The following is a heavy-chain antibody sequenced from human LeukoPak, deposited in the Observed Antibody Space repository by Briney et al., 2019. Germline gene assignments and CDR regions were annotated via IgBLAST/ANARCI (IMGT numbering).Heavy chain of an antibody. CDR3: GRLSDY. Sequence: GESLKISCKASGYNFSTYWISWVRQMPGKGLEWMGKIDPSDSSTNYSPSFEGHVTISADKSTSTAYLQWSSLKASDTAMYYCGRLSDYWGQGTLVTVSS. J-gene: IGHJ4*02. V-gene: IGHV5-10-1*01. CDR1: GYNFSTYW. CDR2: IDPSDSST.